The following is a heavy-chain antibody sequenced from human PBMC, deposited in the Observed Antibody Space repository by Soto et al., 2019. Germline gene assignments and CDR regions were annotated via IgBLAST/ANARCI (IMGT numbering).Heavy chain of an antibody. CDR3: ARNKDRLQLGGNYSYTLDV. D-gene: IGHD5-12*01. CDR2: IMPIFRTP. Sequence: QVQLEQSGAEVKQPGSSVRVSCKASGGTFSNSAISWVRQAPGQGLEWMGGIMPIFRTPDYAQKFQGRVTLTAAESTSTAYMEMHGPTSDATAVKYWARNKDRLQLGGNYSYTLDVGGKGTTVTVSS. V-gene: IGHV1-69*12. CDR1: GGTFSNSA. J-gene: IGHJ6*04.